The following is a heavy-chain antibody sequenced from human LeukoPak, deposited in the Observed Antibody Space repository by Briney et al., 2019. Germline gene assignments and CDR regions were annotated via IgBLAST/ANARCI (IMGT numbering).Heavy chain of an antibody. V-gene: IGHV1-24*01. CDR1: GYTLTELS. CDR3: ATVPLKTMVRELQGFLGY. J-gene: IGHJ4*02. D-gene: IGHD3-10*01. Sequence: ASVKVSCKVSGYTLTELSMHWVRQAPGKGLEWMGGFDPEDGETIYAQKFQGRVTMTEDTSTDTAYMELSSLRSEDTAVYYCATVPLKTMVRELQGFLGYWGQGTLVTVSS. CDR2: FDPEDGET.